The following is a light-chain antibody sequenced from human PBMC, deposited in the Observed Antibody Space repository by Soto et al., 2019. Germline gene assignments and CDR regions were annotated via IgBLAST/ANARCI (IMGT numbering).Light chain of an antibody. CDR2: DAS. J-gene: IGKJ1*01. Sequence: IQLTQSPSFLSASIGDRVTITCRASQDFSNFLAWYQQKPGRAPKLLMYDASTRASGVPDRFSGSGSGTEFTLTISSLQAEDVAVYYCQEYLNSLPAFGQGTKVDIK. CDR1: QDFSNF. CDR3: QEYLNSLPA. V-gene: IGKV1-27*01.